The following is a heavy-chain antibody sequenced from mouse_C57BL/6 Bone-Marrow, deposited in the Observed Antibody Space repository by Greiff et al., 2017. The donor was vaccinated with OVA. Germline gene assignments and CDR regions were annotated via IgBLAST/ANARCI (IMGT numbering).Heavy chain of an antibody. Sequence: VQLQQSGAELVRPGASVKLSCTASGFNIKDDYMHWVKQRPEQGLEWIGWIDPENGDTEYASKFQGKATITADTSSNTAYLQLSSLTSEDTAVYYCTTRYTSDWYFDVWGTGTTVTVSS. CDR1: GFNIKDDY. CDR2: IDPENGDT. D-gene: IGHD2-14*01. V-gene: IGHV14-4*01. J-gene: IGHJ1*03. CDR3: TTRYTSDWYFDV.